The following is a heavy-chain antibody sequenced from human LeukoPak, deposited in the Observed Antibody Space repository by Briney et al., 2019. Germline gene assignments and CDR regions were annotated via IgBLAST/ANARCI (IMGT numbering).Heavy chain of an antibody. CDR2: MNPNSGNT. V-gene: IGHV1-8*01. D-gene: IGHD3-22*01. J-gene: IGHJ4*02. Sequence: ASVKVSCKASGYTSTSYDINWVRQATGQGLEWMGWMNPNSGNTGYAQKFQGRVTMTRNTSISTAYMELSSLRSDDTAVYYCARGGAYYDSRGYPFGYWGQGTLVTVSS. CDR3: ARGGAYYDSRGYPFGY. CDR1: GYTSTSYD.